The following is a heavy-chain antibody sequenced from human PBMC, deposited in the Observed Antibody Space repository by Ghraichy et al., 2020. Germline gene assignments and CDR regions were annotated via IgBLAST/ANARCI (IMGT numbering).Heavy chain of an antibody. CDR2: ISSSSSTI. D-gene: IGHD3-22*01. J-gene: IGHJ4*02. V-gene: IGHV3-48*02. CDR3: ARDFHPPSSGRPYYFDY. Sequence: GESLNISCAASGFTFSSYSMNWVRQAPGKGLEWVSYISSSSSTIYYADSVKGRFTISRDNAKNSLYLQMNSLRDEDTAVYYCARDFHPPSSGRPYYFDYWGQGTLVTVSS. CDR1: GFTFSSYS.